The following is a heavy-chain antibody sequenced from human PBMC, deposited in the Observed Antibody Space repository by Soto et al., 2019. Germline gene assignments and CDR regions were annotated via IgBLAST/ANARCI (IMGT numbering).Heavy chain of an antibody. CDR1: GFSVSSNY. Sequence: VGSLRLSCAISGFSVSSNYLSWVRQAPGKGLEWVSVHYSGGSTYYADSVQGRFTISRDKSNNTLYLQMRRVRAEDTAVYFCARHRHPRGTVGATSPLDPWGQGTQVTVS. V-gene: IGHV3-53*01. D-gene: IGHD1-26*01. CDR3: ARHRHPRGTVGATSPLDP. CDR2: HYSGGST. J-gene: IGHJ5*02.